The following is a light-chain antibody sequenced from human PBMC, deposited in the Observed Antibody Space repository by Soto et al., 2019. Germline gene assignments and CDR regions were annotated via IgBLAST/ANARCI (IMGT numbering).Light chain of an antibody. Sequence: EIVMTQSPATLSVSPGERATLSCRASQSVSSNLAWYQQKPGQAPRLLIYGASTRATGIPARFSGSGSGTDFTLNISSLQSEDFAVYYCQQYNNWPPWAFGQGTKVEIK. V-gene: IGKV3-15*01. CDR2: GAS. CDR1: QSVSSN. J-gene: IGKJ1*01. CDR3: QQYNNWPPWA.